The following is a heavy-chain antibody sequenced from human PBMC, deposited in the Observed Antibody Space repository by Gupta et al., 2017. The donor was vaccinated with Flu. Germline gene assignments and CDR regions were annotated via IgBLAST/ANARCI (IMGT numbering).Heavy chain of an antibody. D-gene: IGHD3-3*01. CDR1: CFTFSDHY. CDR2: IRIQAKNYTT. CDR3: ARAFTIATDQFDY. J-gene: IGHJ4*02. V-gene: IGHV3-72*01. Sequence: EVQRVESGGGLVQPGRSLRLSCAACCFTFSDHYHDWVSQAPGKGPEWFRRIRIQAKNYTTEYAASVQGRFTISRDDSRSSLHLQMDSLKTEDTAVYYCARAFTIATDQFDYWGQGTLVTVSS.